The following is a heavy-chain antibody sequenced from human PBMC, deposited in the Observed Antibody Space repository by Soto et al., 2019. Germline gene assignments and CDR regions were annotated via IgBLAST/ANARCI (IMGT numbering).Heavy chain of an antibody. CDR2: IIPIFGTA. Sequence: QVQLVQSGAEVKKPGSSVKVSCKASGGTFSSYAISWVRQAPGQGLEWMGGIIPIFGTANYAQKFQGRVTMTADESTSTAYLGLSSLRSEDTAVYYCARTNTAMVTGWFDPWGQGTRVTVSS. J-gene: IGHJ5*02. V-gene: IGHV1-69*12. CDR1: GGTFSSYA. D-gene: IGHD5-18*01. CDR3: ARTNTAMVTGWFDP.